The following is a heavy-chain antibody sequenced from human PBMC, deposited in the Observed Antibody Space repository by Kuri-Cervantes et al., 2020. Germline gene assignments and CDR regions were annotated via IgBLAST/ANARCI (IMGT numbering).Heavy chain of an antibody. Sequence: SVKVSCKVSGYTLTELSMHWVRQAPGQGLEWMGGIIPIFGTANYAQKFQGRVTITADESTSTAYMELSSLRSEDTAVYYCARSGSRVTATYSLGYWGQGILVTVSS. V-gene: IGHV1-69*13. CDR1: GYTLTELS. D-gene: IGHD2-21*02. CDR3: ARSGSRVTATYSLGY. J-gene: IGHJ4*02. CDR2: IIPIFGTA.